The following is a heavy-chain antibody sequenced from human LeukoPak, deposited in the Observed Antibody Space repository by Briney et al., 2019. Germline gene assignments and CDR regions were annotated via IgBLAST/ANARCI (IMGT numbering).Heavy chain of an antibody. Sequence: PGGSLRLTCAASGFTFSSYGMHWVRQAPGKGLEWVAVIWYDGSNKYYADSVKGRFTISRDNAKNSLYLQMNSLRAEDTAVYYCAKKGSRIAAAGPYFDSGGQGTLVTVSS. CDR1: GFTFSSYG. D-gene: IGHD6-13*01. J-gene: IGHJ4*02. CDR3: AKKGSRIAAAGPYFDS. CDR2: IWYDGSNK. V-gene: IGHV3-33*03.